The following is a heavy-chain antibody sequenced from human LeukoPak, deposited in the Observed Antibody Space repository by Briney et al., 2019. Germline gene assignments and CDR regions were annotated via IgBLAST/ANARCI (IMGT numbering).Heavy chain of an antibody. CDR2: IWYDGSNK. CDR1: GFTFSSYW. Sequence: GGSLRLSCAASGFTFSSYWMHWVRQAPGKGLEWVAVIWYDGSNKYYADSVKGRFTISRDNAKNSLYLQMNSLRAEDTAVYYCARDYGDYYFDYWGQGTLVTVSS. D-gene: IGHD4-17*01. V-gene: IGHV3-33*03. J-gene: IGHJ4*02. CDR3: ARDYGDYYFDY.